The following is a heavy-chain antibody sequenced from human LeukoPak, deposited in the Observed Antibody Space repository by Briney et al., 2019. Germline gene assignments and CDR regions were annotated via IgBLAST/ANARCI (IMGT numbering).Heavy chain of an antibody. V-gene: IGHV3-23*01. Sequence: PGGSLRLSCAASGFTFGSYAMTWVRRSPGKGLEWVSTIGASGGGDTYYADSVKGRFTISRDNSKNTLHLQMKSLRAEDTAVYYCAKDDASGSYSHYWGQGTLVSVSS. CDR1: GFTFGSYA. CDR3: AKDDASGSYSHY. D-gene: IGHD1-26*01. J-gene: IGHJ4*02. CDR2: IGASGGGDT.